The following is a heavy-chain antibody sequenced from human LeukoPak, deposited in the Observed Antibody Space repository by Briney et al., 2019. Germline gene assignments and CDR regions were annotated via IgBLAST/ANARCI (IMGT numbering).Heavy chain of an antibody. D-gene: IGHD3-22*01. V-gene: IGHV1-18*01. CDR1: GYTFTSYG. J-gene: IGHJ4*02. Sequence: GASVKVSCKASGYTFTSYGISWVRQAPGQGLEWMGWISTYNGNTNYAQKFQGRVTMTTDTSTSTAYVELRSLRSDDTAVYYCARKRYYYDSSGYYDFDYWGQGTLVTVSS. CDR3: ARKRYYYDSSGYYDFDY. CDR2: ISTYNGNT.